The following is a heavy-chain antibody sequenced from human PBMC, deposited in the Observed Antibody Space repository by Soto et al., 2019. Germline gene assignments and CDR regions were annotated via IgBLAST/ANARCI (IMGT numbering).Heavy chain of an antibody. Sequence: QVQLVQSGAEVKKPGASVKVSCKASGYTFTNYDINWVRQATGQGLEWMGWINTKSGNRGYAQQFQGRVIMTSSTPITTAYMELSGLRSEDTAVYYCVRVYGEIDYWGQGTLVTVSS. CDR1: GYTFTNYD. CDR3: VRVYGEIDY. V-gene: IGHV1-8*01. CDR2: INTKSGNR. D-gene: IGHD4-17*01. J-gene: IGHJ4*02.